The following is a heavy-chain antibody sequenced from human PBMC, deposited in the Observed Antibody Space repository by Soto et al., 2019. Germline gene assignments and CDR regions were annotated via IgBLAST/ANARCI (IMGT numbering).Heavy chain of an antibody. V-gene: IGHV4-34*01. Sequence: QVQLQQWGAGLLKPSETLSLTCAVYGGSFSGYYWSWIRQPPGKGLEWIGEINHSGSTNYNPSLKSRVTISVDTCKNQFSLKLSSVTAADTAVYYCAREYSGYDYDYWGQGTLVTVSS. CDR1: GGSFSGYY. CDR3: AREYSGYDYDY. J-gene: IGHJ4*02. D-gene: IGHD5-12*01. CDR2: INHSGST.